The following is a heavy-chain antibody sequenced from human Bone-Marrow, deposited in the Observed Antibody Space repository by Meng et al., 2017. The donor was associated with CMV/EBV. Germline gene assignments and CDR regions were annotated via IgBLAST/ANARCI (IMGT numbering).Heavy chain of an antibody. Sequence: SETLSLTCTVSGGSISSYYWSWIRQPPGKGLEWIGYIYYSGSTNYNPSLKSRVTISVDTSKNQFSLKLSSVTAADTAVYYCASSPDDSSGYYPPNWFVPWGQGTLVTVSS. V-gene: IGHV4-59*01. CDR2: IYYSGST. D-gene: IGHD3-22*01. J-gene: IGHJ5*02. CDR1: GGSISSYY. CDR3: ASSPDDSSGYYPPNWFVP.